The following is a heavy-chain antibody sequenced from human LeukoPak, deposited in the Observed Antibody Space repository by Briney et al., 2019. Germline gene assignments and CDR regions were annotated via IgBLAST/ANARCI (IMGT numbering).Heavy chain of an antibody. D-gene: IGHD4-17*01. CDR2: IYSGGST. CDR1: GFTVSSNY. Sequence: PGGSLRLSCAASGFTVSSNYMSWVRQAPGKGLEWVSVIYSGGSTYYADSVKGRSTISRHNSKNTLYLQMNSLRAEDTAVYYCARLHYGEPGPFDYWGQGTLVTVSS. CDR3: ARLHYGEPGPFDY. J-gene: IGHJ4*02. V-gene: IGHV3-53*04.